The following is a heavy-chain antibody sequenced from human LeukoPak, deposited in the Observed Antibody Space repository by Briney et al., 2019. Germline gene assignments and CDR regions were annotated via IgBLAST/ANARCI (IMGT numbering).Heavy chain of an antibody. CDR1: GFTFSDYN. D-gene: IGHD2-15*01. CDR2: ISRSGSTK. Sequence: GGSLRLSCAASGFTFSDYNMRWIRQAPGKGLEWVSSISRSGSTKYYADSVKGRFTISRDNAKNSLFLQMNSLRAEDTAVYYCARVLRYCSGGNCYSGGLGYMDVRGKGTTVTISS. J-gene: IGHJ6*03. V-gene: IGHV3-11*01. CDR3: ARVLRYCSGGNCYSGGLGYMDV.